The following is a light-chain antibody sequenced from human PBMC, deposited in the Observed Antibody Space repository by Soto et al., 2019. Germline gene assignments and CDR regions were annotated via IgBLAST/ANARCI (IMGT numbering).Light chain of an antibody. CDR1: QSLLHITGETF. CDR2: EVS. V-gene: IGKV2D-29*02. CDR3: MQSTQLPPT. Sequence: DVVMTQTALSLSVAPGQPASISCKSSQSLLHITGETFLFWYLQKPGQSPQLXXYEVSTRVSGVPDRFSGSGSGTDCTLEISRVEPDDGGIYDCMQSTQLPPTFGQGTRLEIK. J-gene: IGKJ5*01.